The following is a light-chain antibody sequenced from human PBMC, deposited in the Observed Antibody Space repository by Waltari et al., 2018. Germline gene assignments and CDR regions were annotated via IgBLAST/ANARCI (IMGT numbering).Light chain of an antibody. CDR1: QSVLYSSNNRNY. CDR2: WAS. CDR3: QQYYSAPWT. Sequence: DMVMTQSPDSLAVSLGERATINCKSSQSVLYSSNNRNYLAWYQQKPGQPPKLLIYWASDRESGVPDRFSGSGSGTDFTLTINSLQAEDGALYYCQQYYSAPWTFGQGTKVEI. V-gene: IGKV4-1*01. J-gene: IGKJ1*01.